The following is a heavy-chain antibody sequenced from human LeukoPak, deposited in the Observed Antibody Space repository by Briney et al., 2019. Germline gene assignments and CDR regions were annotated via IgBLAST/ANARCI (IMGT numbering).Heavy chain of an antibody. CDR2: IYYSGST. J-gene: IGHJ3*02. CDR1: GGSFSGYY. CDR3: AKDQGFTMIVVVTPDAFDI. Sequence: PSETLSLTCAVYGGSFSGYYWSWIRQPPGKGLEWIGYIYYSGSTNYNPSLKSRVTVSVDTSKNQFSLKLSSVTAADTAVYYCAKDQGFTMIVVVTPDAFDIWGQGTMVTVSS. D-gene: IGHD3-22*01. V-gene: IGHV4-59*12.